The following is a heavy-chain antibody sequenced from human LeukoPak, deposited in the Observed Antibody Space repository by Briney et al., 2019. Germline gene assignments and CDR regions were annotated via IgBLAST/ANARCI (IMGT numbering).Heavy chain of an antibody. Sequence: SETLSLTCTVSGGSISSYYWSWIRQPPGKGLEWIGYIYYSGGTNYDPSLKSRVTISVDTSKNQFSLKLSSVTAADTAVYYCARGGVAAAGTFDYWGQGTLVIVSS. CDR3: ARGGVAAAGTFDY. CDR1: GGSISSYY. CDR2: IYYSGGT. V-gene: IGHV4-59*01. D-gene: IGHD6-13*01. J-gene: IGHJ4*02.